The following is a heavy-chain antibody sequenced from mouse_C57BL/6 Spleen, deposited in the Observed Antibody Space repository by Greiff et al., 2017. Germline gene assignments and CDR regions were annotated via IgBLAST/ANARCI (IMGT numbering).Heavy chain of an antibody. CDR2: IDPENGDT. CDR3: TNYGSSYGYFDV. D-gene: IGHD1-1*01. J-gene: IGHJ1*03. V-gene: IGHV14-4*01. Sequence: VQLQQSGAELVRPGASVKLSCTASGFNIKDDYMHWVKQRPEQGLEWIGWIDPENGDTEYASKFQGKATITADTSSNTAYLQLSSLTSEDTAVYYCTNYGSSYGYFDVWGTGTTVTVSS. CDR1: GFNIKDDY.